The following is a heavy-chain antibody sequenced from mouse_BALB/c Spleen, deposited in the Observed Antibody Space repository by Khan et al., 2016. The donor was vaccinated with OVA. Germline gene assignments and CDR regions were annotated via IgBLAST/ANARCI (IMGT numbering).Heavy chain of an antibody. CDR3: AKRATTIN. V-gene: IGHV5-6-3*01. CDR1: GFTFSSYG. Sequence: EVELVESGGGLVQPGGSLKLSCAASGFTFSSYGMSWVRQTPDKRLELVATINSNGGSTYYLDSVKGRFTISRDNAKNTLYLQMSSLKSEDTAMYYCAKRATTINWGQGTTLTVSA. D-gene: IGHD3-3*01. CDR2: INSNGGST. J-gene: IGHJ2*01.